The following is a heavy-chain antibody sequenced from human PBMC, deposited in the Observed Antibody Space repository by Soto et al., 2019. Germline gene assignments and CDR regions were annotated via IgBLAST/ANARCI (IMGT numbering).Heavy chain of an antibody. V-gene: IGHV3-33*01. J-gene: IGHJ4*02. D-gene: IGHD4-17*01. CDR2: IWYDGSNK. Sequence: QVQLVESGGGVVQPGRSLRLSCAASGFTFSSYGMHWVRQAPGKGLVWVAVIWYDGSNKYYADSVKGRFTISRDNSKNTLYLQMNSLRAEDTAVYYCARDRGYGDALDYWGQGTLVTVSS. CDR1: GFTFSSYG. CDR3: ARDRGYGDALDY.